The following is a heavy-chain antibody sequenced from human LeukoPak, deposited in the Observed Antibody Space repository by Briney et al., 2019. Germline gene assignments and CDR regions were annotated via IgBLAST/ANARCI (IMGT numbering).Heavy chain of an antibody. J-gene: IGHJ3*02. Sequence: PSETLSLTCTVSGGSISSYYWSWIRQPPGKGLEWIGYLYNRGSTNYNPSLKSRVTISVDTSKNQFSLKLRSVTAADTAVYYCARDRLGIAVAGDAFDIWGQGTMVTVSS. CDR3: ARDRLGIAVAGDAFDI. CDR1: GGSISSYY. V-gene: IGHV4-59*01. D-gene: IGHD6-19*01. CDR2: LYNRGST.